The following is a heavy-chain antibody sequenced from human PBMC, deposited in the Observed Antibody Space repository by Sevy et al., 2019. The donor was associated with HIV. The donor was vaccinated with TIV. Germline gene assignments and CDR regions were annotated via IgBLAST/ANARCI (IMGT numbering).Heavy chain of an antibody. Sequence: ASVKVSCKSSGGTFSNYPISWVRQAPGQGLEWMGGIIPIFNTPYYAQMFQGRLTITADDSTTTAYMELSSLRSEDTAIYYCARGDDSSGLYYLLYWGQGTLVTVSS. CDR1: GGTFSNYP. D-gene: IGHD3-22*01. CDR2: IIPIFNTP. V-gene: IGHV1-69*13. J-gene: IGHJ4*02. CDR3: ARGDDSSGLYYLLY.